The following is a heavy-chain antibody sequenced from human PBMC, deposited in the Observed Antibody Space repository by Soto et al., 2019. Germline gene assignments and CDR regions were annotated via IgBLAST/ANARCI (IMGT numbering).Heavy chain of an antibody. CDR2: IDNNGGT. CDR3: VRQGFGALHGLVDV. Sequence: QVQLQESGPGLVKPSETLSLTCTVSGDSVSSYKWSWIRQTPGKGLEWIGYIDNNGGTSYNPSLGSRVTMSVDTSTKQSPLRLNSVTAADTAVYYGVRQGFGALHGLVDVWGQGTTVTVSS. CDR1: GDSVSSYK. J-gene: IGHJ6*02. D-gene: IGHD3-10*01. V-gene: IGHV4-59*08.